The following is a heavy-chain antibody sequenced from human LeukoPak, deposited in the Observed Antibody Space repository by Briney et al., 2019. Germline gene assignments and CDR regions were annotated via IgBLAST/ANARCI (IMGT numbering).Heavy chain of an antibody. CDR3: ARRYCSGGSCYPTSFDY. D-gene: IGHD2-15*01. CDR2: ISSSSSTI. J-gene: IGHJ4*02. Sequence: LGGSLRLSCAASGFTFSSYSMNWVRQAPGKGLEWVSYISSSSSTIYYADSVKGRFTISRDNAKSSLYLQMSSLRAEDTAVYYCARRYCSGGSCYPTSFDYWGQGTLVTVSS. V-gene: IGHV3-48*01. CDR1: GFTFSSYS.